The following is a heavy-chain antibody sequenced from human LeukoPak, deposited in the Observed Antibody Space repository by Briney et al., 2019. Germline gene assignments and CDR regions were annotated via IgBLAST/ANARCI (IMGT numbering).Heavy chain of an antibody. J-gene: IGHJ5*02. V-gene: IGHV3-30-3*01. CDR2: ISYDGSNK. D-gene: IGHD2-21*01. CDR1: GFTFSSYA. Sequence: GGSLRLSCAASGFTFSSYAMHWVRQAPGKGLEWVAVISYDGSNKYYADSVKGRFTISRDNSKNTLYLQMNSLRAEDTAVYYCARAPSYSISNWFDTWGQGTLVTVSS. CDR3: ARAPSYSISNWFDT.